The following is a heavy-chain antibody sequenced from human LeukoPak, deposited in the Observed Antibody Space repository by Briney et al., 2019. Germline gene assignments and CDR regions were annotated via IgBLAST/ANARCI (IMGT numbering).Heavy chain of an antibody. D-gene: IGHD3-22*01. CDR3: AKGQLDDSSGYYYSGYFDL. CDR2: ISGSGGSS. J-gene: IGHJ2*01. V-gene: IGHV3-23*01. CDR1: GFTFSSYA. Sequence: GGSLRLSCAGSGFTFSSYAMSWVRQAPGKGLEWVSAISGSGGSSYHADSVKGRFTSSRDNSKNTLYLHMNSLRAEDTAVYYCAKGQLDDSSGYYYSGYFDLWGRGSLVTVSS.